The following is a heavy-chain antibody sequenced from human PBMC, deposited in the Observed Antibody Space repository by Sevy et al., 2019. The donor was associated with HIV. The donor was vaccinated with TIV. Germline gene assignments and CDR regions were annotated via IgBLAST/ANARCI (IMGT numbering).Heavy chain of an antibody. J-gene: IGHJ4*02. Sequence: LSLTCAASGFTFSSYAMSWVRQAPGKGLEWVSAISGSGGSTYYADSVKGRFTISRDNSKNTLYLQMNSLRAEDTAVYYCAKTGYCISTSCYRFDYWGQGTLVTVSS. V-gene: IGHV3-23*01. CDR3: AKTGYCISTSCYRFDY. CDR1: GFTFSSYA. D-gene: IGHD2-2*01. CDR2: ISGSGGST.